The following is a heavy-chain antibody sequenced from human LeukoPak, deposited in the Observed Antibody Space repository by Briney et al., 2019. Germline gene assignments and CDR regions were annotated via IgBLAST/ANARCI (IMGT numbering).Heavy chain of an antibody. J-gene: IGHJ4*02. CDR3: TRSAYSYRFHRL. CDR1: GGSISSGTYY. D-gene: IGHD3-16*02. Sequence: SETLSLTCNFSGGSISSGTYYWSWIRQPGGKGLEGIGRIHTSGSTNYNPSLKSGATISLDTSKNQFSLKLRSVTAPDTAMYYCTRSAYSYRFHRLWGQGTLVTVSS. CDR2: IHTSGST. V-gene: IGHV4-61*02.